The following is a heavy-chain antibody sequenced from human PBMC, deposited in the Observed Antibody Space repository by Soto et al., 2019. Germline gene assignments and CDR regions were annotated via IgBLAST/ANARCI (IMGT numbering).Heavy chain of an antibody. Sequence: SVKVSCKASGGTFSSYAISWVRQDPGQGLEWMGGIIPIFGTANYAQKFQGRVTITADESTSTAYMELSSLRSEDTAVYYCASLGFVQLFGPRPVPWVQGTLVTGSS. CDR1: GGTFSSYA. D-gene: IGHD3-10*01. V-gene: IGHV1-69*13. J-gene: IGHJ5*02. CDR2: IIPIFGTA. CDR3: ASLGFVQLFGPRPVP.